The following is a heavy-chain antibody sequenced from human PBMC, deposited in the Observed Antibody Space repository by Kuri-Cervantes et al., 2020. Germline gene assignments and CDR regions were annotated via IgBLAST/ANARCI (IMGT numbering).Heavy chain of an antibody. D-gene: IGHD4-11*01. CDR1: GFTFSSYA. V-gene: IGHV3-74*01. Sequence: GESLKISCAASGFTFSSYAMSWVRQAPGKGLEWVSRINSEGSSTSYADSVKGRFTISRDNAKNTLYLQMNSLRAEDTAVYYCARAYSPDVWGQGTTVTVSS. CDR2: INSEGSST. J-gene: IGHJ6*02. CDR3: ARAYSPDV.